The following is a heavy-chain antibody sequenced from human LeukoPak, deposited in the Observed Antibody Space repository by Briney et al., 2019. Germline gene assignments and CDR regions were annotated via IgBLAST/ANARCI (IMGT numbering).Heavy chain of an antibody. CDR3: AKDQAAATFDY. Sequence: PGGSLRLSCAASEFTLDDYAMHWVRQAPGKGLEWVSGISWNSGSIGYADSVKGRFTISRDNAKNSLYLQMNSLRAEDMALYYCAKDQAAATFDYWGQGTLVTVSS. D-gene: IGHD6-13*01. V-gene: IGHV3-9*03. CDR1: EFTLDDYA. CDR2: ISWNSGSI. J-gene: IGHJ4*02.